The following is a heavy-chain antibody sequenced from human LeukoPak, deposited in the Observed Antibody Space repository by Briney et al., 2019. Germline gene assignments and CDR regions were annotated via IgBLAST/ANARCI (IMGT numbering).Heavy chain of an antibody. CDR2: INHSGST. D-gene: IGHD5-18*01. Sequence: SETLSLTCGVYGGSFSGYYWNWIRQPPGKGLECIGEINHSGSTNYNPSLKSRVTISVDTSKNQFSLKLSSVAAADTAVYYCARDYSYGSRVGFDYWGQGTLVTVSS. J-gene: IGHJ4*02. CDR3: ARDYSYGSRVGFDY. CDR1: GGSFSGYY. V-gene: IGHV4-34*01.